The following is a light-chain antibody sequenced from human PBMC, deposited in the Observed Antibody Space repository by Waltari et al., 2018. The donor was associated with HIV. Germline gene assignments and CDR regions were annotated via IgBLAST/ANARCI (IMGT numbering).Light chain of an antibody. CDR1: QSVSSN. CDR3: QQYHNWPPWT. J-gene: IGKJ1*01. Sequence: EIVMTQSPAPLSVSPGERATLSCRASQSVSSNLAWYQQKPGQAPRLLIYGASTRATGIPARFSGSGSGTEFTLTISSLQSEDFAVYYCQQYHNWPPWTFGQGTKVEIK. CDR2: GAS. V-gene: IGKV3-15*01.